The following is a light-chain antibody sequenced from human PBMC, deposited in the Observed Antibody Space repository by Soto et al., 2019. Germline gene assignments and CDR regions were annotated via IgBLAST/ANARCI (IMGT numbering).Light chain of an antibody. CDR2: GAS. CDR1: QSVSSSY. CDR3: QQYDSQPRT. J-gene: IGKJ1*01. Sequence: EIVLTQSPGTLSLSPGERATLSCRASQSVSSSYLAWYQQKPGQAPRLLIYGASSRATGIPDRFSGSGSGTAISLTISRPEPQEFAVYYCQQYDSQPRTIGQETKVKIK. V-gene: IGKV3-20*01.